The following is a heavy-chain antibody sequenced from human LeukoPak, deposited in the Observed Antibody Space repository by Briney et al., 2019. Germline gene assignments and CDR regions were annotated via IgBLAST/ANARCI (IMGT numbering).Heavy chain of an antibody. CDR3: ARGFNYDYVWGSYRYPFY. J-gene: IGHJ4*02. V-gene: IGHV3-7*01. CDR1: EFTFSSYW. Sequence: PGGSLRLSCAASEFTFSSYWMSWVRQAPGKGLEWVANIKQDGSEKYYVDSVKGRFTISRDNAKNSLYLQMNSLRAEDTAVYYCARGFNYDYVWGSYRYPFYWGQGTLVTVSS. CDR2: IKQDGSEK. D-gene: IGHD3-16*02.